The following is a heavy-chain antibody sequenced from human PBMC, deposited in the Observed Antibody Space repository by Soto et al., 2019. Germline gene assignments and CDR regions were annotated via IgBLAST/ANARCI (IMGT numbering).Heavy chain of an antibody. CDR1: GFTFSSYG. CDR3: ARDGFPVMAGPHYYDSSGYYYFDY. V-gene: IGHV3-33*01. D-gene: IGHD3-22*01. Sequence: PGGSLRLSCAASGFTFSSYGMDGVRQAPGKGLERVAVIWYDGSNKYYADSVKGRFTISRDNSKNTLYLQMNSLRAEDTAVYYCARDGFPVMAGPHYYDSSGYYYFDYWGQGTLVTVSS. J-gene: IGHJ4*02. CDR2: IWYDGSNK.